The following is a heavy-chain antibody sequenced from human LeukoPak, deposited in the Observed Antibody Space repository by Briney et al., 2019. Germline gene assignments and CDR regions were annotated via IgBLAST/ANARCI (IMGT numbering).Heavy chain of an antibody. Sequence: GGSLRLPCAASGFTVITNDMTWLRQAPGKGLEWVSVLYSDGNTKYADSVQGRFTISRDNSKNTLYLEMNSLSPDDTAVYYCARGVEPLAANTLAYWGQGTLVTVSS. J-gene: IGHJ4*02. V-gene: IGHV3-53*01. D-gene: IGHD1-14*01. CDR2: LYSDGNT. CDR1: GFTVITND. CDR3: ARGVEPLAANTLAY.